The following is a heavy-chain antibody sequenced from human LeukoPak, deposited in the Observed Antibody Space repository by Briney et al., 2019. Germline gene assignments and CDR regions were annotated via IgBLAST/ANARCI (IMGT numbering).Heavy chain of an antibody. CDR1: GFTFSSYA. CDR2: ISGSGGST. J-gene: IGHJ4*02. D-gene: IGHD6-19*01. Sequence: PGGSLRLSCAASGFTFSSYAMSWVRQAPGKGLEWVSAISGSGGSTYYADSVKGRFTISRDNSKNTLYLQMNSLRPEDTAVYYCATQRRDSGWSIDYWGQGTLVTVSS. V-gene: IGHV3-23*01. CDR3: ATQRRDSGWSIDY.